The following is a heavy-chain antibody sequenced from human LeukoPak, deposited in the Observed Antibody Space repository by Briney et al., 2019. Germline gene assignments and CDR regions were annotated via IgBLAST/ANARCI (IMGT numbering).Heavy chain of an antibody. CDR2: INPNSGGT. CDR3: ASLGYCSGGSCYYYYYMDV. CDR1: GYTFTGYY. Sequence: ASVKVSCKASGYTFTGYYMHWVRQAPGQGLEWMGWINPNSGGTNYAQKFQGRVTMTRDTSISTAYMELSRLRSDDTAVYYCASLGYCSGGSCYYYYYMDVWGKGTTVTISS. J-gene: IGHJ6*03. V-gene: IGHV1-2*02. D-gene: IGHD2-15*01.